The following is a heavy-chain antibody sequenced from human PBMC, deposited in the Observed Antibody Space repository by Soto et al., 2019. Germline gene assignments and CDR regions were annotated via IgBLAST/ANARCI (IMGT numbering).Heavy chain of an antibody. Sequence: ASVKVSCKASESTLTAMLCHWGRKAPGQRLEWMGWINAGNGNTKYSQKFQGRVTITRDTSASTAYMELSSLRSEDTAVYYCARPNRYSSGLDYWGQGTLVTVS. CDR1: ESTLTAML. V-gene: IGHV1-3*01. CDR3: ARPNRYSSGLDY. D-gene: IGHD6-19*01. J-gene: IGHJ4*02. CDR2: INAGNGNT.